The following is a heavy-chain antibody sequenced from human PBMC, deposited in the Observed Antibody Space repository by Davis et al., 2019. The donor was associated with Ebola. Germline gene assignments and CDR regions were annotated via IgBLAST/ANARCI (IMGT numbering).Heavy chain of an antibody. CDR2: VYYSGST. V-gene: IGHV4-39*01. J-gene: IGHJ5*02. CDR1: GGSVSSTTSY. Sequence: SQTLSLTCAVSGGSVSSTTSYWGWIRQSPVKGLEWIGNVYYSGSTSYNPSLKSRVSISIDTSKNQFSLSLTSVTAADTALYYCATPLYTLFSWGQGTLVTVSS. CDR3: ATPLYTLFS. D-gene: IGHD1-1*01.